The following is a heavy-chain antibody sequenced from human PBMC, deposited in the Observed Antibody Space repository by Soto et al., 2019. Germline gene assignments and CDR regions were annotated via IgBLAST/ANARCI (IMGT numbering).Heavy chain of an antibody. CDR2: INHDSGGT. CDR1: VYTFAGDL. J-gene: IGHJ3*02. D-gene: IGHD1-26*01. Sequence: SAKCRCKCGVYTFAGDLMRRLLQDFRHGLDWMGWINHDSGGTNYAQKFQGRVTMTRDTSISTAYMELSRLRSDDTAVYYCARTLSRGSEGNNPYEAFEIWGQGTMVPVS. CDR3: ARTLSRGSEGNNPYEAFEI. V-gene: IGHV1-2*02.